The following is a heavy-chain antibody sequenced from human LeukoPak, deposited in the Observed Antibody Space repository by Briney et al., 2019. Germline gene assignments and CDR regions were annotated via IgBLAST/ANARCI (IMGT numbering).Heavy chain of an antibody. CDR1: GGTFSSYA. D-gene: IGHD5-24*01. CDR3: ARGPTRHGYNYVWFDC. J-gene: IGHJ5*01. V-gene: IGHV1-69*10. CDR2: IIPIFGIA. Sequence: VKDSCKASGGTFSSYAISWVRQPPGQGLEWMGRIIPIFGIANYAQKFEGRVTITADKSASTAYMELSSLRSEDTAVYYCARGPTRHGYNYVWFDCWGQGTLVSVSS.